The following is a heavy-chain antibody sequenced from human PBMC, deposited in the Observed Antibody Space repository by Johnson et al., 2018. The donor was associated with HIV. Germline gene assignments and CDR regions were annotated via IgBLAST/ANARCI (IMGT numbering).Heavy chain of an antibody. CDR1: GFTFSSYA. D-gene: IGHD2-8*01. V-gene: IGHV3-30*04. CDR2: ISYDGSNK. CDR3: ASALCTWGAFDI. J-gene: IGHJ3*02. Sequence: QVQLVESGGGVVQPGRSLRLSCAASGFTFSSYAMHWVRQAPGKGLEWVAVISYDGSNKYYADSVKGRFTISRDNSKNTLYLQMNSLGAEDTAVYYCASALCTWGAFDIWGQGTMVTVSS.